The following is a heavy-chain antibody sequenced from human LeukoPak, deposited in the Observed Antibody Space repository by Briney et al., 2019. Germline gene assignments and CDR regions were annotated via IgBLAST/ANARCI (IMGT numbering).Heavy chain of an antibody. CDR1: GYSISSGYY. CDR2: IYYSGST. CDR3: ARELLWFGELLSWGNDANQENDY. J-gene: IGHJ4*02. Sequence: SETLSLTCNVSGYSISSGYYWGWIRQPPRKGLEWIGSIYYSGSTYYNPSLKSRVTISVDTSKNQFSLKLSSVTAADTAVYYCARELLWFGELLSWGNDANQENDYWGQGTLVTVSS. D-gene: IGHD3-10*01. V-gene: IGHV4-38-2*02.